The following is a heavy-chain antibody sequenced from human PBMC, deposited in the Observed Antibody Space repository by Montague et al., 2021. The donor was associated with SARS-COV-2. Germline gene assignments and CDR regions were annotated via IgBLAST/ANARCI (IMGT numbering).Heavy chain of an antibody. CDR2: IYSNDEK. D-gene: IGHD3-9*01. CDR3: ADLIRYYDIFTGIYFDY. Sequence: PALVKPTQTLTLTCTFSGFSLSTPNVGVGWIRQPPGKALEWVAVIYSNDEKRYSPSLRNRLTITKDTAKNQVVLSLTYVDPVDTATYYCADLIRYYDIFTGIYFDYWGQGSQVTVSS. CDR1: GFSLSTPNVG. V-gene: IGHV2-5*01. J-gene: IGHJ4*02.